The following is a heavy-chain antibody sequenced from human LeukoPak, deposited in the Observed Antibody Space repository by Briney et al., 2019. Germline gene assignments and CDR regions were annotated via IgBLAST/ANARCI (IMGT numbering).Heavy chain of an antibody. CDR1: GVTFSNYG. Sequence: GGSPRVSCAASGVTFSNYGMHWVCQAPGKGLEWVAVISYDGSNKYYADSVKGRFTISRDNSKNTLYLQMNSLRPEDTAVYFCARDRTVTTSWFDPWGQGTLVTVSS. CDR3: ARDRTVTTSWFDP. D-gene: IGHD4-17*01. V-gene: IGHV3-30*03. CDR2: ISYDGSNK. J-gene: IGHJ5*02.